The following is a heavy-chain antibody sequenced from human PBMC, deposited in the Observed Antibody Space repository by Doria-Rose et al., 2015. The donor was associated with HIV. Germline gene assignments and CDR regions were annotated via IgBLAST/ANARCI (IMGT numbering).Heavy chain of an antibody. Sequence: QVTLKESGPVLVKPTETLTLTCTVSGVSLSSPGMGVSWIRQPPGKALEWLGNMFSDDERSYKTSLKSRHTISRCTSKSQVVLTMTDMDPVDTATYYCARIKSSRWYHKYYFDFWGQGTLVIVSA. J-gene: IGHJ4*02. CDR2: MFSDDER. CDR3: ARIKSSRWYHKYYFDF. CDR1: GVSLSSPGMG. V-gene: IGHV2-26*01. D-gene: IGHD6-13*01.